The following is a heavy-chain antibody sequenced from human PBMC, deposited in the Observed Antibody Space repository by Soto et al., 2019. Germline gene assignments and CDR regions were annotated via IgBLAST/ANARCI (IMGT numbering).Heavy chain of an antibody. CDR2: IIPIFGTA. CDR1: GGTFSSYA. V-gene: IGHV1-69*13. J-gene: IGHJ5*02. CDR3: AREVLRYSSNLFDP. Sequence: GASVKVSCKASGGTFSSYAISWVRQAPGQGLEWMGGIIPIFGTANYAQKFQGRVTITADESTSTAYMELSSLRSEDTAVYYCAREVLRYSSNLFDPWGQGSLVTVSS. D-gene: IGHD3-9*01.